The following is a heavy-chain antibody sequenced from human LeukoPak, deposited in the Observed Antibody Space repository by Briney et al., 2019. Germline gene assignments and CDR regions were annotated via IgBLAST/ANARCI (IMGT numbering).Heavy chain of an antibody. CDR1: GFTFSSYS. J-gene: IGHJ4*02. V-gene: IGHV3-48*02. Sequence: GGSLRLSCAASGFTFSSYSMNWVRQAPGKGLEWLSYISSVSSTIYYADSVRGRFTISRDNAKNSLYLQMNRLRDEDMAVYYCARDLDGGDPIGYWGQGTLVTVSS. CDR2: ISSVSSTI. D-gene: IGHD4-17*01. CDR3: ARDLDGGDPIGY.